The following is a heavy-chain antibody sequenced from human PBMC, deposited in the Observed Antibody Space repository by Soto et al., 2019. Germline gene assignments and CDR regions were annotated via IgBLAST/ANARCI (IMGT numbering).Heavy chain of an antibody. D-gene: IGHD5-18*01. CDR3: PRGPHRYGGKVGYLDD. V-gene: IGHV3-30-3*01. CDR2: ISYDGSNK. Sequence: QVRLVESGGGVVQPGRSLRLSCAASGFTLSSYAMPWVRQAPGKGLEGVAVISYDGSNKYYADSLKGRFTIARDNAKKSLYLQLNCVVAEDTAVYYCPRGPHRYGGKVGYLDDWGQGTLVTVSS. CDR1: GFTLSSYA. J-gene: IGHJ4*02.